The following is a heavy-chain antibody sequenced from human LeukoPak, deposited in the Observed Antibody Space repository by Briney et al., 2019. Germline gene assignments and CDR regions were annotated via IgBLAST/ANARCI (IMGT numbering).Heavy chain of an antibody. Sequence: GGSLRLSCAASGFTFSSYAMHWVRQAPGKGLEWVAVISYDGSNKYYADSVKGRFTISRDNSKNTLHLQMNSLRAEDTAVYYCAKRGVTGYKEAFDYWGQGTLVTVSS. J-gene: IGHJ4*02. CDR2: ISYDGSNK. CDR3: AKRGVTGYKEAFDY. D-gene: IGHD3-9*01. CDR1: GFTFSSYA. V-gene: IGHV3-30-3*02.